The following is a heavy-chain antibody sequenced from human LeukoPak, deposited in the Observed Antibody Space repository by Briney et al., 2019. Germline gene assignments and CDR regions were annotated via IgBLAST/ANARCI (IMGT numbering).Heavy chain of an antibody. V-gene: IGHV1-2*02. D-gene: IGHD6-13*01. CDR1: GYTFTGYY. J-gene: IGHJ4*02. Sequence: ASVEVSCKASGYTFTGYYIHWVRQAPGQGLEWMAWINPNSGGTNYAQKFQGRVTMTTDTSISTAYMELSSLRSDDTAVYYCTRGIAAPNYFDNWGQGTLVTVSS. CDR3: TRGIAAPNYFDN. CDR2: INPNSGGT.